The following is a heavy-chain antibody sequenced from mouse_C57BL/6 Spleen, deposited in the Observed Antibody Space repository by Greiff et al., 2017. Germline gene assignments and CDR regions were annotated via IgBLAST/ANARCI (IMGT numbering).Heavy chain of an antibody. Sequence: QVQLQQSGAELVRPGTSVKMSCKASGYTFTNYWIGWAKQRPGHGLEWIGDIYPGGGYTNYNEKFKGKATLTAVKSSSTAYMQFSSLTSEDSAIYYGASAGDYYGSSWYFGVWGTGTTVTVSS. CDR3: ASAGDYYGSSWYFGV. CDR2: IYPGGGYT. D-gene: IGHD1-1*01. CDR1: GYTFTNYW. J-gene: IGHJ1*03. V-gene: IGHV1-63*01.